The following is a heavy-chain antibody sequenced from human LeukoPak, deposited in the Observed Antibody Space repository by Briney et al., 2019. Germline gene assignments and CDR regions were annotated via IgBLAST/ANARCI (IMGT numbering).Heavy chain of an antibody. Sequence: SETLSLTYTVSGGSISSGGYYWSWIRQHPGKGLEWIGYIYYSGSTYYNPSLKSRVTISVDTSKNQFSLKLSSVTAADTAVYYCARGPFDHFDYWGQGTLVTVSS. CDR2: IYYSGST. CDR1: GGSISSGGYY. V-gene: IGHV4-31*03. CDR3: ARGPFDHFDY. J-gene: IGHJ4*02.